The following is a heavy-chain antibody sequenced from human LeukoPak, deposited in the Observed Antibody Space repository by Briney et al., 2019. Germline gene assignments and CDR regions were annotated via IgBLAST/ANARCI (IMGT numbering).Heavy chain of an antibody. CDR2: IYYSGTT. CDR3: AKDLNSGSYHDAFDI. J-gene: IGHJ3*02. CDR1: GGSISSYY. D-gene: IGHD1-26*01. V-gene: IGHV4-59*01. Sequence: SETLSLTCTVSGGSISSYYWSWIRQPPGKGLEWIGYIYYSGTTNYNPSLKSRVTISVDTSKNQFSLKLSSVTAADTALYYCAKDLNSGSYHDAFDIWGQGTMVTVSS.